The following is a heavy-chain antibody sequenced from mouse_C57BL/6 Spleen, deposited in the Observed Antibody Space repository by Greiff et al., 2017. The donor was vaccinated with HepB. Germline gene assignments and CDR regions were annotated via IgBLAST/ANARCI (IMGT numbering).Heavy chain of an antibody. Sequence: VQLQQSGAELVKPGASVKISCKASGYAFSSYWMNWVKQRPGKGLEWIGQIYPGDGDTNYNGKFKGKATLTADKSSSTAYMQLSSLTSEDSAVYFCARSDYDGYFDYWGQGTTLTVSS. CDR1: GYAFSSYW. CDR2: IYPGDGDT. V-gene: IGHV1-80*01. D-gene: IGHD2-4*01. CDR3: ARSDYDGYFDY. J-gene: IGHJ2*01.